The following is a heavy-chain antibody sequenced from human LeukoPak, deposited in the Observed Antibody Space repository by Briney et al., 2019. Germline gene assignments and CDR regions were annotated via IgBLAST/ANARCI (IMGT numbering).Heavy chain of an antibody. D-gene: IGHD3-22*01. V-gene: IGHV4-61*01. CDR1: GGSVSSGSYY. CDR2: IYYSGST. CDR3: ARMDSSGYYGFDY. J-gene: IGHJ4*02. Sequence: SETLSLTCTVSGGSVSSGSYYWSWIRQPPGKGLEWIGYIYYSGSTNYNPSLKSRVTISVDTSKNQFSLKLSSVTAADTAVYYCARMDSSGYYGFDYWGQRTLVTVSS.